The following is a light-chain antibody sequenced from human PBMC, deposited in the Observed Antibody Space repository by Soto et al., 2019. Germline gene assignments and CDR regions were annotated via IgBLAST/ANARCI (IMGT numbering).Light chain of an antibody. V-gene: IGKV1-39*01. CDR3: QQSYSTPVT. J-gene: IGKJ1*01. CDR1: QSISSY. CDR2: AAS. Sequence: DLSMTQSPSSLSASVGDRVTITCRASQSISSYLNWYQQKPGKAPKLLIYAASSLQSGVPSRFSGSGSGTDFTLTISSLQPEDFATYYCQQSYSTPVTFGQGTKVEIK.